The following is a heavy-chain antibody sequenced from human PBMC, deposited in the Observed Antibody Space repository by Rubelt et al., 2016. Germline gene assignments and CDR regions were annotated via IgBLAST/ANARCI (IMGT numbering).Heavy chain of an antibody. Sequence: QVQLRESGPGLVKPSQTLSLTCTVSGGSISSGGYYWSWIRQHPGKGLEWIGYIYYSGSTYYNPSLNGRVTISVDTSKNQFSLKLSSVTAADTAVYYCARGFADYGWFDYWGQGTLVTVSS. CDR1: GGSISSGGYY. CDR3: ARGFADYGWFDY. CDR2: IYYSGST. D-gene: IGHD4-17*01. V-gene: IGHV4-31*03. J-gene: IGHJ4*02.